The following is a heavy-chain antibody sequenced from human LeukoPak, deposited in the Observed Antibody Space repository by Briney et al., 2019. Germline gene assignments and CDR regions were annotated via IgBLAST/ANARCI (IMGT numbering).Heavy chain of an antibody. CDR2: FDPEDGET. Sequence: GASVKVSCKVSGYTPTELSMHWVRQAPGKGLEWMGGFDPEDGETIYAQKFQGRVTITRNTSISTAYMELSSLRSEDTAVYYCARVKGPYLVVPHSPDGIVWGQGTLVTVSS. CDR1: GYTPTELS. J-gene: IGHJ4*02. CDR3: ARVKGPYLVVPHSPDGIV. D-gene: IGHD3-22*01. V-gene: IGHV1-24*01.